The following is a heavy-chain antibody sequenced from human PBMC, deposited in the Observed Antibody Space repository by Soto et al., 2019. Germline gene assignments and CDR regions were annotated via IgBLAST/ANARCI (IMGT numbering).Heavy chain of an antibody. Sequence: GPTLLNPTQTLTLTCTFAGFSLSTSGMCVSWIRQPPGKALEWLALIDLDDDKYYSTSLKTRLTISKDTSKNQVVLTMTNMDPVDTATYYCARIRRDGYIVFDYWGQGTLVTVSS. CDR1: GFSLSTSGMC. CDR3: ARIRRDGYIVFDY. D-gene: IGHD5-12*01. CDR2: IDLDDDK. J-gene: IGHJ4*02. V-gene: IGHV2-70*01.